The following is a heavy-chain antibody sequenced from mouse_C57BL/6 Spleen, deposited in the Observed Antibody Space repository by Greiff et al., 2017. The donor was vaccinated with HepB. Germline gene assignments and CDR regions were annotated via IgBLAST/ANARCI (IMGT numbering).Heavy chain of an antibody. D-gene: IGHD2-4*01. J-gene: IGHJ4*01. CDR2: ISSGGDYI. Sequence: EVQLQESGEGLVKPGGSLKLSCAASGFTFSSYAMSWVRQTPEKRLEWVAYISSGGDYIYYADTVKGRFTISRDNARNTLYLQMSSLKSEDTAMHYCTRPTMITTRYYAMDYWGQGTSVTVSS. CDR3: TRPTMITTRYYAMDY. CDR1: GFTFSSYA. V-gene: IGHV5-9-1*02.